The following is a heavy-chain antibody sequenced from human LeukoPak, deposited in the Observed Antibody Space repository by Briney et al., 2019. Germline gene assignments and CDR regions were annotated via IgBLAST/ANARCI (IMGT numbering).Heavy chain of an antibody. J-gene: IGHJ4*02. CDR1: GGSISPYY. CDR3: ARDRASAGGFDY. Sequence: TASETLSLTCSVSGGSISPYYWRWTRHPPGGGREWIGYIYYSGTTYYTPSLQSRVTISVATTKNQFSLKLSSVTAADTALYYCARDRASAGGFDYWGQGTLVTVSS. CDR2: IYYSGTT. D-gene: IGHD2-15*01. V-gene: IGHV4-59*01.